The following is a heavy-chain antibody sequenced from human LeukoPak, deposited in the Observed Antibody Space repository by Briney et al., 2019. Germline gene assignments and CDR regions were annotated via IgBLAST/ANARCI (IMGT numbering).Heavy chain of an antibody. CDR3: ARTNYGDYPFDY. D-gene: IGHD4-17*01. Sequence: GGSLRLSCAASGFIVSSNYMSWVRQAPGKGLEWVSVIYNGGTTQYADSVKGRFTISRDDSRSTLYLQMNSLRAEDTVVYYCARTNYGDYPFDYWGQGTLVTVSS. J-gene: IGHJ4*02. CDR1: GFIVSSNY. V-gene: IGHV3-53*01. CDR2: IYNGGTT.